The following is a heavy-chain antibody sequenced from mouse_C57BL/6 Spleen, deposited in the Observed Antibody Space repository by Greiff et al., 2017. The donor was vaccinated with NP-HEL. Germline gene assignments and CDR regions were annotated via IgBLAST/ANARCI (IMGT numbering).Heavy chain of an antibody. CDR2: IYPGDGDT. V-gene: IGHV1-82*01. CDR1: GYAFSSSW. CDR3: AGNDLLRYYAMDY. D-gene: IGHD1-1*01. Sequence: QVQLQQSGPELVKPGASVKISCKASGYAFSSSWMNWVKQRPGKGLEWIGRIYPGDGDTNYNGKFKGKATLTADKASSTAYMQLSSLTSEDSAVYFCAGNDLLRYYAMDYWGQGTSVTVSS. J-gene: IGHJ4*01.